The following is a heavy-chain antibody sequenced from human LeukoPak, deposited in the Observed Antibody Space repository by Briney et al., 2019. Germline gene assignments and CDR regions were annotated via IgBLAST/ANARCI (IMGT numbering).Heavy chain of an antibody. D-gene: IGHD3-16*01. CDR1: GLTFSSYW. CDR2: INSDGSST. Sequence: GGSLRLSCAASGLTFSSYWIHWVRQAPGKGLVWVSRINSDGSSTSYADSVKGRFTISRDNSKNTLYLQMNSLRAEDTAVYYCAKDAYGRLNNDYWGQGTLVTVSS. J-gene: IGHJ4*02. V-gene: IGHV3-74*01. CDR3: AKDAYGRLNNDY.